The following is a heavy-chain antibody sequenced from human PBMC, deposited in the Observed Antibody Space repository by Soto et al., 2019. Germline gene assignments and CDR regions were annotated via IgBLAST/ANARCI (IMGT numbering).Heavy chain of an antibody. CDR3: ARIYCSSTSCYFDY. Sequence: QVQLVQSGAEVKKPGASVKVSCKASGYTFTSYDINWVRQATGQGLEWMGWMNPNSANTGYAQKFQGRVTMTRNTPISTAYMELSSLRSEDTAVYYCARIYCSSTSCYFDYWGQGTLVTVSS. D-gene: IGHD2-2*01. CDR1: GYTFTSYD. J-gene: IGHJ4*02. V-gene: IGHV1-8*01. CDR2: MNPNSANT.